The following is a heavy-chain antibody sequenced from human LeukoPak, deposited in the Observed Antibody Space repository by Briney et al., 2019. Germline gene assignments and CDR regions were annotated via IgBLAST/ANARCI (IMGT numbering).Heavy chain of an antibody. J-gene: IGHJ3*02. CDR1: GFTFSSYG. V-gene: IGHV3-74*01. Sequence: SGGSLRLSCAASGFTFSSYGMHWVRQAPGKGLVWVSHINSDGSSTSYADSVKGRFTISRDNAKNTLYLQMNSLRAEDTAVYYCARDFGELLNPLDAFDIWGQGTMVTVSS. CDR2: INSDGSST. CDR3: ARDFGELLNPLDAFDI. D-gene: IGHD3-10*01.